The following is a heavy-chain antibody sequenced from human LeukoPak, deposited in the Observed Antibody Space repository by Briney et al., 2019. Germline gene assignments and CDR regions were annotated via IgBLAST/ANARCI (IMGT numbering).Heavy chain of an antibody. CDR3: AKDWGAYYDSSGFYSGDFDY. D-gene: IGHD3-22*01. V-gene: IGHV3-43*02. Sequence: PGGSLRLSCAASGFTFDDYSMHWVRQAPGKGLEWVSLISGDGGSTYYADSVKGRFTISRDNSKNSPYLQMNSLRTEDTALYYCAKDWGAYYDSSGFYSGDFDYWGQGTLVTVSS. CDR1: GFTFDDYS. J-gene: IGHJ4*02. CDR2: ISGDGGST.